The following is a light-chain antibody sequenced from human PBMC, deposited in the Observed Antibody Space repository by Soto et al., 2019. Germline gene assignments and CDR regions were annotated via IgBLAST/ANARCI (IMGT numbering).Light chain of an antibody. Sequence: AIQMTQSPSSLSASVGDRVTITCRASQGIRNDLGWYQQKPGKALNLLIYAPSSLQSGVPSRFSGSGSGTEFTITISMLLPEDFATYYCLQDYNIPNTFGKGTKVEIK. CDR3: LQDYNIPNT. J-gene: IGKJ1*01. CDR2: APS. V-gene: IGKV1-6*01. CDR1: QGIRND.